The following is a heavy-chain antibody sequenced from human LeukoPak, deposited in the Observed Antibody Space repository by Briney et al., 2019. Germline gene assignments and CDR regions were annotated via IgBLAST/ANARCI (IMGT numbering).Heavy chain of an antibody. J-gene: IGHJ4*02. D-gene: IGHD5-24*01. CDR2: NYYSGST. V-gene: IGHV4-59*08. CDR1: GGSISSYY. CDR3: ARGRGDGYKPYYFDY. Sequence: SETLSLTCTVSGGSISSYYWSWIRQPPGKGLEWIGYNYYSGSTNYNPSLKSRVTISVDTSKNQFSLKLSSVTAADTAVYYCARGRGDGYKPYYFDYWGQGTLVTVSS.